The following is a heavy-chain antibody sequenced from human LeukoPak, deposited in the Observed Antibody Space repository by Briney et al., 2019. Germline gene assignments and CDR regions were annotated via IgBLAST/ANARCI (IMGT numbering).Heavy chain of an antibody. D-gene: IGHD5-18*01. CDR1: GYTFTGYY. Sequence: ASVKVSCKASGYTFTGYYMHWVRQAPGQGLEWMGWINPNSGGTNYAQKFQGRVTMTEDTSTDTAYMELSSLRSEDTAVYYCATDIGYSYGYDYYYGMDVWGQGTTVTVSS. V-gene: IGHV1-2*02. CDR2: INPNSGGT. CDR3: ATDIGYSYGYDYYYGMDV. J-gene: IGHJ6*02.